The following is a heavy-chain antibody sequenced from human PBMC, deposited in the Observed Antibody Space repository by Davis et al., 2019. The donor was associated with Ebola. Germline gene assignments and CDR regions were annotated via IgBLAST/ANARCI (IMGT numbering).Heavy chain of an antibody. V-gene: IGHV5-51*01. J-gene: IGHJ2*01. CDR1: GYTFSTYW. D-gene: IGHD1-26*01. CDR3: ARGRSPYWYFDL. Sequence: KVSCKGSGYTFSTYWIGWVRQMSGKGLEWMGIIFPGDSDTKYSPSFQGQVTMSADKSTNTAYLQWSSLEASDTAMYYCARGRSPYWYFDLWGRGTQVTVSS. CDR2: IFPGDSDT.